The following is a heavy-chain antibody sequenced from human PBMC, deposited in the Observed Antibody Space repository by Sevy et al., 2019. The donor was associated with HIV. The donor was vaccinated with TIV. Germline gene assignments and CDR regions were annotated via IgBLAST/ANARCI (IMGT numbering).Heavy chain of an antibody. CDR1: GFTFDDYT. CDR2: ISWDAKKT. J-gene: IGHJ4*02. CDR3: AKDIPGYSGFDH. Sequence: GGSLRLSCAASGFTFDDYTMHWVRQVPGKGLEWVSLISWDAKKTDYADSGEGRFTVSRDNRKNSLYLQMNSLRSEDTDLYFCAKDIPGYSGFDHWGQGTLVTVSS. D-gene: IGHD3-10*01. V-gene: IGHV3-43*01.